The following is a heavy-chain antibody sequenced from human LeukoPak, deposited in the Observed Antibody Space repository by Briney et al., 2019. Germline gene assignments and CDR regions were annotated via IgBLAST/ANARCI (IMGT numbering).Heavy chain of an antibody. Sequence: GGSLRLSCAASGFTFSNYEMNWVRQAPGKGLEWVSAISGSGGSTYYADSVKGRFTISRDNSKNTLYLQMNSLRAEDTAVYYCAKSGYNSKDYFDYWGQGTLVTVSS. D-gene: IGHD5-24*01. CDR3: AKSGYNSKDYFDY. J-gene: IGHJ4*02. V-gene: IGHV3-23*01. CDR2: ISGSGGST. CDR1: GFTFSNYE.